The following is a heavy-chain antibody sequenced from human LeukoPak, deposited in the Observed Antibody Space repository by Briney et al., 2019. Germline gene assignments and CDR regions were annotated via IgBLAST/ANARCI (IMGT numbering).Heavy chain of an antibody. Sequence: PGRSLRLSCAASGFTFSSYGMHWVRQAPGKGLEWVAVIWYDGSNKYYADSVKGRFTISRDNSKNTLYLQMNSLRAEDTAVYYCATHYGSEIDYWGQGTLVTVSS. V-gene: IGHV3-33*01. J-gene: IGHJ4*02. CDR1: GFTFSSYG. CDR2: IWYDGSNK. CDR3: ATHYGSEIDY. D-gene: IGHD3-10*01.